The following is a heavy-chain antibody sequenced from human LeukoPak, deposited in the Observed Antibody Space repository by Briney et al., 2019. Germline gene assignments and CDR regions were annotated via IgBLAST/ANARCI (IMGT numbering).Heavy chain of an antibody. CDR3: ARYNSIGERGVIIGY. Sequence: GRSLRLSCVASGFTFSSYGMHWVRQAPGKGLEWVAALWSDGSSKYYADSVKGRFTISRDNSKNTLFLQMNSLRAEDTAVYYCARYNSIGERGVIIGYWGPGTLVTVSS. J-gene: IGHJ4*02. CDR2: LWSDGSSK. CDR1: GFTFSSYG. V-gene: IGHV3-33*08. D-gene: IGHD3-10*01.